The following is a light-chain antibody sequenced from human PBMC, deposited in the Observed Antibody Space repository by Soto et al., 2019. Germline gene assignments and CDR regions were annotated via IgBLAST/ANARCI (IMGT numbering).Light chain of an antibody. J-gene: IGKJ2*01. CDR3: QTYSTWPPYT. Sequence: EMVMTQSPATLSVSPGERATLSCRASQSVSSNVAWYQLKPGQAPRLLIFGASTMASGIPARFSGSGSGTAFTLTISSLQSEDFAVYYCQTYSTWPPYTFGKGTKLEIK. V-gene: IGKV3-15*01. CDR2: GAS. CDR1: QSVSSN.